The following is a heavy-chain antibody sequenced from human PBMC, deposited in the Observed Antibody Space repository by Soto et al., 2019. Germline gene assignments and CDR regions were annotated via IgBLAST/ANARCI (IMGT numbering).Heavy chain of an antibody. V-gene: IGHV4-61*01. Sequence: SETLSLTCTVSGGSVSSGSYYWSRIRQPPGKGLEWIGYIYYSGSTNYNPSLKSRVTISVDTSKNQFSLKLSSVTAADTAVYYCAIVYSVVVAWYYFDYWGQGTLVTVSS. CDR1: GGSVSSGSYY. D-gene: IGHD2-15*01. CDR3: AIVYSVVVAWYYFDY. CDR2: IYYSGST. J-gene: IGHJ4*02.